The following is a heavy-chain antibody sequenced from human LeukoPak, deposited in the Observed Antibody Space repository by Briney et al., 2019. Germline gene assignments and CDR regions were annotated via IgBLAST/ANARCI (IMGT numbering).Heavy chain of an antibody. V-gene: IGHV3-33*01. CDR1: GFTFGGYG. CDR3: TRYNNDHFDY. CDR2: IAYDGSRA. J-gene: IGHJ4*02. D-gene: IGHD1-14*01. Sequence: PGGSLRLSCAGSGFTFGGYGMHWFRQTPGKGLEWVAVIAYDGSRAFYADSVKGRFTISRDNSKNTMSVQVDDLRAEDSAVYYCTRYNNDHFDYWGQGTLVTVS.